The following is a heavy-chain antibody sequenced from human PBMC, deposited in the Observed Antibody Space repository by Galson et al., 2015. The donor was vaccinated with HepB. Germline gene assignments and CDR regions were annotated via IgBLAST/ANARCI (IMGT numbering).Heavy chain of an antibody. D-gene: IGHD1-20*01. CDR1: GLTFSSYG. CDR2: ISYDGRRT. CDR3: AKDHNWNDVFGPAY. V-gene: IGHV3-30*18. Sequence: SLRLSCADSGLTFSSYGMHWVRQAPGKGLEWVAVISYDGRRTFYADSVKGRFTISRDNSNNTLFLQMNSLRPEDTALYYYAKDHNWNDVFGPAYWGQGTLVTVAS. J-gene: IGHJ4*02.